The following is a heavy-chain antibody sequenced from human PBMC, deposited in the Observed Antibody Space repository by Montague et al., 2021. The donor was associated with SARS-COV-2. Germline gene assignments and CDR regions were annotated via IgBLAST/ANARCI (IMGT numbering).Heavy chain of an antibody. CDR3: TRDRGIAAADNYYYGMDV. Sequence: SETLSLTCTVSGDSIRSYHWTWIRQPPGKGLEWIGRISDSGRTIYNPSXXSRVTISVDTSKNQFFLNLRSMVAADTAIYYCTRDRGIAAADNYYYGMDVWGPGTTVTVSS. CDR2: ISDSGRT. J-gene: IGHJ6*02. V-gene: IGHV4-59*13. CDR1: GDSIRSYH. D-gene: IGHD6-13*01.